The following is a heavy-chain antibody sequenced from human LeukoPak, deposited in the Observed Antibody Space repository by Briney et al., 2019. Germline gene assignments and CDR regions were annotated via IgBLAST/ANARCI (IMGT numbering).Heavy chain of an antibody. Sequence: PGRSLRLSCAASGFTFDDYAMHWDRQAPGKGLEWVSGISWNSGSIGYADSVKGRFTISRDNAKNSLYLQMNSLRAEDTALYYCAKGTTVTSAFGFWGQGTMVTVSS. V-gene: IGHV3-9*01. J-gene: IGHJ3*01. CDR2: ISWNSGSI. CDR3: AKGTTVTSAFGF. D-gene: IGHD4-17*01. CDR1: GFTFDDYA.